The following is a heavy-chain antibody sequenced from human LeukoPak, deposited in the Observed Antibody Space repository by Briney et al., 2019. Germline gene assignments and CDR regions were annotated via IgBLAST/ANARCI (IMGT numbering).Heavy chain of an antibody. J-gene: IGHJ4*02. CDR3: VANTVTTSYYFDY. D-gene: IGHD4-17*01. Sequence: KPSETLSLTCAVYGGSFSGYHWSWIRQPPGKGLEWIGEINHSGSTNYNPSLKSRVTISVDTSKNQFSLKLSSVTAADTAVYYCVANTVTTSYYFDYWGQGTLVTVSS. V-gene: IGHV4-34*01. CDR2: INHSGST. CDR1: GGSFSGYH.